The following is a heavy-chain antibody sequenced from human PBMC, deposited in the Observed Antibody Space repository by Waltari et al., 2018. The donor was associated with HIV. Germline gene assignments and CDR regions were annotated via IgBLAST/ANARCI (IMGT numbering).Heavy chain of an antibody. CDR1: GFTFSSYA. V-gene: IGHV3-23*01. Sequence: EVQLLESGGGLVQPGGSLRLSCAASGFTFSSYAMSWVRQAPGKGLEWVSAISGSGGSTYYADSVKGRFTISRDNSKNTLYLQMNSLRAEDTAVYYCAKDLAGPHFGVVMASDYWGQGTLVTVSS. D-gene: IGHD3-3*01. J-gene: IGHJ4*02. CDR3: AKDLAGPHFGVVMASDY. CDR2: ISGSGGST.